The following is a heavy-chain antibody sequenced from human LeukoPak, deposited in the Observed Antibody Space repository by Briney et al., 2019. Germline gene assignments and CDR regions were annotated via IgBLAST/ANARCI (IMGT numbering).Heavy chain of an antibody. CDR2: FSGSGDST. V-gene: IGHV3-23*01. J-gene: IGHJ4*02. CDR1: GFTFSSYA. CDR3: AKAGSLATPTPYYFDH. D-gene: IGHD5-24*01. Sequence: PGGSLRLSCVASGFTFSSYAMSWVRQAPGKGLEWVSAFSGSGDSTYYADSVKGRFTISRDNSKNMLYLQMNSLRAEDTAVYYCAKAGSLATPTPYYFDHWGQGTLVTVSS.